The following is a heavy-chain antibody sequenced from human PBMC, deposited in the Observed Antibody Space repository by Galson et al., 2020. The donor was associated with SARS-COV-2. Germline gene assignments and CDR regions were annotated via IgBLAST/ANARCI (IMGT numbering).Heavy chain of an antibody. Sequence: ASVKVSCKASGYTFTSHHIHWVRQAPGQGLEWMGIIHPGRGATAYAQKFQGRVTVTKDTSTSTVYMEVTSLTSEDTAMYYCAKEGGNIYYFDSWGQGTLVTVSS. CDR2: IHPGRGAT. J-gene: IGHJ4*02. V-gene: IGHV1-46*01. D-gene: IGHD3-10*01. CDR1: GYTFTSHH. CDR3: AKEGGNIYYFDS.